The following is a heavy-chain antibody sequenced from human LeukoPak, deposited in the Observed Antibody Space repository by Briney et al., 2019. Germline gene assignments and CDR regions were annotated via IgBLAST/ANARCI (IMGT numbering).Heavy chain of an antibody. Sequence: GASVKVSCKASGYTFTSYSISWVRQAPGQGLEWMGWISAYNGNTDYAQKLQGRVTMTTDTSTSTAYMELRSLRSDDTAVYYCARDPDCISANCYFAHYDYWGQGTLVTVSS. CDR2: ISAYNGNT. CDR3: ARDPDCISANCYFAHYDY. J-gene: IGHJ4*02. V-gene: IGHV1-18*01. D-gene: IGHD2-2*01. CDR1: GYTFTSYS.